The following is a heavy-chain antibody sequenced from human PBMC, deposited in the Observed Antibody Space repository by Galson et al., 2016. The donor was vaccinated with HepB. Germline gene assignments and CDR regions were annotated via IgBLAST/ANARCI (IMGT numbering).Heavy chain of an antibody. Sequence: SLRLSCAASRFSVGDYYMNWIRQAPGKGLEWVSYVSGTSSDTSYADSVKGRFTISRDNTRNPVYLQMDSLRAEDTAVYYCARGGYDGYEIDYWGQGTLVSVSS. D-gene: IGHD5-12*01. CDR2: VSGTSSDT. J-gene: IGHJ4*02. V-gene: IGHV3-11*06. CDR1: RFSVGDYY. CDR3: ARGGYDGYEIDY.